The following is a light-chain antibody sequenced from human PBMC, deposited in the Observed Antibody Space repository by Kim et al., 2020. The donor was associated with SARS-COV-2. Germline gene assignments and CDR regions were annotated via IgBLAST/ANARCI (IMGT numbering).Light chain of an antibody. CDR3: QQYNNWPLYS. CDR2: GAS. CDR1: QSVSSN. J-gene: IGKJ2*03. V-gene: IGKV3-15*01. Sequence: VSPGERATLSCRASQSVSSNLAWYQQKPGQAPRLLIYGASTRATGIPARFSGSGSGTEFTLTISSLQSEDFAVYYCQQYNNWPLYSFGQGTKLEI.